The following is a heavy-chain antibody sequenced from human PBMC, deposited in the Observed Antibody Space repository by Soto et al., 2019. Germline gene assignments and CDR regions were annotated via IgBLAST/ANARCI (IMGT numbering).Heavy chain of an antibody. J-gene: IGHJ4*02. CDR2: INPSGGST. D-gene: IGHD1-26*01. Sequence: QVQLVQSGAEVKKPGASVKVSCKASGYTFTSYYMHWVRQAPGQGLEWMGIINPSGGSTSYAQKFQGRVSMTRDTSTSTVYMELSSLRSEDTAVYYCATAWATSHFDYWGQGTLVTVSS. CDR1: GYTFTSYY. V-gene: IGHV1-46*03. CDR3: ATAWATSHFDY.